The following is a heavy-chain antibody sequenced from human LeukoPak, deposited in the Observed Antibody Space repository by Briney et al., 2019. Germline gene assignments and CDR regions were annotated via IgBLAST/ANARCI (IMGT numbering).Heavy chain of an antibody. CDR1: GVSISSYY. CDR2: ISYSGIT. J-gene: IGHJ4*02. V-gene: IGHV4-59*12. D-gene: IGHD6-19*01. Sequence: SETLSLTCTVSGVSISSYYWSWIRQPPGKGLEWIGYISYSGITNYNPSLKSRVTISVDTSKNQFSLKLSSVTAADTAVYYCARESVAGISGGYFDYWGQGTLATVSS. CDR3: ARESVAGISGGYFDY.